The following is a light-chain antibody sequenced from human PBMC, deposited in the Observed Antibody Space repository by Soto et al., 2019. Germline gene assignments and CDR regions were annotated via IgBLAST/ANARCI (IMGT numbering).Light chain of an antibody. V-gene: IGKV3-11*01. CDR2: DAS. Sequence: LLTESPATLSLSPGQRVTLSCRASQSISSYLAWYQQRPGQPSRLLIYDASNRATGIPARFSGSGSGTEFTLTISSLQPEDFAVYYCQQYYNWPRTFGQGTKVDIK. CDR1: QSISSY. CDR3: QQYYNWPRT. J-gene: IGKJ1*01.